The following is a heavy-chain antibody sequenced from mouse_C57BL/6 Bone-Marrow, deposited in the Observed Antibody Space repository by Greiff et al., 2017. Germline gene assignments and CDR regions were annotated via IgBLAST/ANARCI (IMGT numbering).Heavy chain of an antibody. CDR3: ARDPYYGSGSDY. V-gene: IGHV3-6*01. CDR2: ISYDGSN. CDR1: GYSITSGYY. Sequence: EVKLQESGPGLVKPSQSLSLTCSVTGYSITSGYYWNWIRQFPGNKLEWMGYISYDGSNNYNPSLKNRISITRDTSKNQFFLKLNSVTTEDTATYYCARDPYYGSGSDYWGQGTTLTVSS. J-gene: IGHJ2*01. D-gene: IGHD1-1*01.